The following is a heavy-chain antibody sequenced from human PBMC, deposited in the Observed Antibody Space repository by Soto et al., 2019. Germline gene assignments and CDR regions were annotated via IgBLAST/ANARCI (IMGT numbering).Heavy chain of an antibody. Sequence: GESLKISCKGSGYSFTNYWIGWVRQMPGKGLEWMGTIYLGDSDTRYSPSFQGRVTISADKSISAAYLQWGSLKASDTAMYYCARANVVNAGFFAINPCDRCGKRTLVTVSS. J-gene: IGHJ5*02. D-gene: IGHD1-1*01. CDR3: ARANVVNAGFFAINPCDR. CDR1: GYSFTNYW. V-gene: IGHV5-51*01. CDR2: IYLGDSDT.